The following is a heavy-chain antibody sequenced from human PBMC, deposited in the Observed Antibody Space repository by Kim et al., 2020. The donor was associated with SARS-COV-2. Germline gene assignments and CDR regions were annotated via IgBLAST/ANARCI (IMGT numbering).Heavy chain of an antibody. D-gene: IGHD1-26*01. Sequence: SETLSLTCAVSGASISGAYWWSWVRQSPGKGLEWIGEIFDSGGTNYNPSLKSQVTISLDTSKNQFSLKLTSVAAAATAVYYCARGGLFQSLGYWGQGTL. CDR1: GASISGAYW. V-gene: IGHV4-4*02. J-gene: IGHJ4*02. CDR3: ARGGLFQSLGY. CDR2: IFDSGGT.